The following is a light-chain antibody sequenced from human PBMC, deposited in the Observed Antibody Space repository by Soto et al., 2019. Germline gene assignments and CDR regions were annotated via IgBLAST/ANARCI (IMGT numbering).Light chain of an antibody. CDR3: GSYTTSSTYV. Sequence: QSVLTQPASVSGSPGQSITISCTGTSSDVGGYNYVSWYQQHPGKAPKLMIYDVSNRPSGVSNRFSGSKSGNTASLTISGLQADDEADYYCGSYTTSSTYVFGTGTKLTVL. V-gene: IGLV2-14*01. CDR1: SSDVGGYNY. CDR2: DVS. J-gene: IGLJ1*01.